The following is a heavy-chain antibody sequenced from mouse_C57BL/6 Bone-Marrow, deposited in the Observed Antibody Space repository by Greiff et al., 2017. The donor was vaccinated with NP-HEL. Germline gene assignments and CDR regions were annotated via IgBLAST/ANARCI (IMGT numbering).Heavy chain of an antibody. CDR3: ARYYYGSSYASFDY. D-gene: IGHD1-1*01. CDR1: GYTFTSYW. CDR2: IDPSDSET. Sequence: QVQLQQPGAELVRPGSSVKLSCKASGYTFTSYWMHWVKQRPIQGLEWIGNIDPSDSETHYNQKFKDKATLTVDQSSSTAYMQLSSLTSEDSAVYYCARYYYGSSYASFDYWGQGTTLTVSS. J-gene: IGHJ2*01. V-gene: IGHV1-52*01.